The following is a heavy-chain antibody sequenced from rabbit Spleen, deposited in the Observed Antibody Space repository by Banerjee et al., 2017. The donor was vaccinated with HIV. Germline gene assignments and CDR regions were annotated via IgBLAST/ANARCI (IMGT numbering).Heavy chain of an antibody. CDR2: IYAGASGRA. D-gene: IGHD6-1*01. Sequence: QEQLVESGGGLVQPGGSLKLSCKASGFDLSSYGVSWVRQAPGKGLEWIACIYAGASGRAYYASWAKGRFTISKTSSTTVTLQMTSLTAADTATYFCARVDATTISYGYDLWGPGTLVTVS. CDR1: GFDLSSYG. J-gene: IGHJ6*01. V-gene: IGHV1S45*01. CDR3: ARVDATTISYGYDL.